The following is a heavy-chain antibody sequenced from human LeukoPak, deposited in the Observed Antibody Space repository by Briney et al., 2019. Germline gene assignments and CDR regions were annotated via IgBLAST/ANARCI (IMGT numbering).Heavy chain of an antibody. V-gene: IGHV3-48*03. CDR2: IISWANTH. Sequence: GWALVPSFAAPGFTLQRFEFNRVRPAPGKGLGWVSFIISWANTHYYADSVKGRFPISRDNSKNCLYLQMNSLRAEDTAVYYCARDEGTQGWFDPWGQGTLLPLFS. CDR1: GFTLQRFE. J-gene: IGHJ5*02. CDR3: ARDEGTQGWFDP.